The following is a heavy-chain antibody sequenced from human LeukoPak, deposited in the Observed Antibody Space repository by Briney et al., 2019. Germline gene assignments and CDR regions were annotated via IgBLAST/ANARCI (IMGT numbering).Heavy chain of an antibody. J-gene: IGHJ5*02. CDR2: ISAYNGNT. D-gene: IGHD5-24*01. Sequence: ASVKVSCMASGSTFTSYGISWVRQAPGQGLEWMGWISAYNGNTNYAQKLQGRVTMTTDTSTSTAYMELRSLRSDDTAVYYCAIKWLQFDWFDPWGQGTLVTVSS. V-gene: IGHV1-18*01. CDR1: GSTFTSYG. CDR3: AIKWLQFDWFDP.